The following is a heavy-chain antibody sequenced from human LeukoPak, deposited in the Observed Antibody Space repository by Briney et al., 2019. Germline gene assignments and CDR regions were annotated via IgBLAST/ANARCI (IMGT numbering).Heavy chain of an antibody. CDR1: GFTVSSNY. J-gene: IGHJ3*02. CDR3: ATLGYGSSTSCYGLRDAFDI. Sequence: PGGSLRLSCAASGFTVSSNYMSWVRQAPGKGLEWVSVIYSGGSTYYADSVKGRFTISRDNSKNTLYLQMNSLRAEDTAVYYCATLGYGSSTSCYGLRDAFDIWGQGTMVTVSS. CDR2: IYSGGST. D-gene: IGHD2-2*01. V-gene: IGHV3-53*01.